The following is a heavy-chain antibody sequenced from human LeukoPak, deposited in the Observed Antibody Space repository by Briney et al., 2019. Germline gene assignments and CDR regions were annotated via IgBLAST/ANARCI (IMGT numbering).Heavy chain of an antibody. D-gene: IGHD5-18*01. V-gene: IGHV1-2*02. J-gene: IGHJ4*02. CDR2: INPNSGGT. Sequence: ASVKVSCKASGYTFTGYYIHLVRQAPGQGLQWMGWINPNSGGTNYAQNFQGRVTMTRDTSISTAYLELSSLRSDDTAVYYCARDRRPYSYGQAFDYWGQGTLVTVSS. CDR1: GYTFTGYY. CDR3: ARDRRPYSYGQAFDY.